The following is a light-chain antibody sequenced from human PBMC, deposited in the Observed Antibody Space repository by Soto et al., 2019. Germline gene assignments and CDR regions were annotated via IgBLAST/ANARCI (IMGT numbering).Light chain of an antibody. CDR1: QTFNRW. CDR2: DGS. CDR3: QQYIALWYT. J-gene: IGKJ2*01. V-gene: IGKV1-5*01. Sequence: DIHIAQTPPTLSASLKNRVTITCLASQTFNRWLAWYQQKPRKAPKLLIYDGSTLQSGVPSRFSGSGSGTEFTLTISSLQPDAVATYYCQQYIALWYTFGQGTQVDTK.